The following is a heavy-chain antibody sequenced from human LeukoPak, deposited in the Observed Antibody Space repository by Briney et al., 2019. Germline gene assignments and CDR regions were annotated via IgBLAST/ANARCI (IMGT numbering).Heavy chain of an antibody. J-gene: IGHJ4*02. CDR2: IYYSGST. CDR3: ASSSWYRYFDY. Sequence: PSETLSLTCTVSGGSISSYYWSWIRQPAAKGREWIGSIYYSGSTYYNPSLKSRVTISVDTSKNQLSLKLSSVTAADTAVYYCASSSWYRYFDYWGQGTLVTVSS. D-gene: IGHD6-13*01. CDR1: GGSISSYY. V-gene: IGHV4-59*01.